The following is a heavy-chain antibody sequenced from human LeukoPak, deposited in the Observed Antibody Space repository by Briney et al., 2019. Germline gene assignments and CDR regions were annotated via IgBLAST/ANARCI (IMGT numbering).Heavy chain of an antibody. CDR1: GGSISSSNW. CDR2: IYHSGST. D-gene: IGHD3-16*02. J-gene: IGHJ4*02. V-gene: IGHV4-4*02. Sequence: SETLSLTCAVSGGSISSSNWWSWVRQPPGKGLEWIGEIYHSGSTNYNPSLKSRVTISVDKSKNQFSLKLSSVTAADTAVYYCARDRAYYDYVWESYRPFDYWGQGTLVTVSS. CDR3: ARDRAYYDYVWESYRPFDY.